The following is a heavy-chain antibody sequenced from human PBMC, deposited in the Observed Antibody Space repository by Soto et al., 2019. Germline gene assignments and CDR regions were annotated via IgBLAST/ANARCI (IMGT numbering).Heavy chain of an antibody. CDR3: ARAMEWELLHYYFDY. Sequence: QVQLVQSGAEVKKPGASVKVSCKASGYTFTSYGISWVRQAPGQGLEWMGWISAYNGNTNYAQKLQGRVTMTTDTSTSTAHMELRSLRSDDTAVYYCARAMEWELLHYYFDYWGQGTLVTVSS. D-gene: IGHD1-26*01. CDR2: ISAYNGNT. CDR1: GYTFTSYG. V-gene: IGHV1-18*01. J-gene: IGHJ4*02.